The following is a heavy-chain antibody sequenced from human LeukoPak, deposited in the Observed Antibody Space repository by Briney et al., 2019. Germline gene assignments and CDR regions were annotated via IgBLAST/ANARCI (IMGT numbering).Heavy chain of an antibody. Sequence: PSETLSLTCTVSGASISSSYWSWLRQPPGKGLEWIAYIHTNGNTNSNPSLKSRFTVSVDASKNQFSLKLRSVAAADTALYYCARGYYDSRGFSNPFDSWGQGTLVTVSS. CDR1: GASISSSY. D-gene: IGHD3-22*01. CDR3: ARGYYDSRGFSNPFDS. V-gene: IGHV4-4*08. CDR2: IHTNGNT. J-gene: IGHJ4*02.